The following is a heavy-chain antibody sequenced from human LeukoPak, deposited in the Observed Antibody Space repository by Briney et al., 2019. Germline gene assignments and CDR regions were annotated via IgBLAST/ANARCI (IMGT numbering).Heavy chain of an antibody. CDR3: ARDRYYGDYDRLDY. CDR1: GYTFTGYY. V-gene: IGHV1-2*02. Sequence: ASVKVSCEASGYTFTGYYMHWVRQAPGQGLEWMGWINPNSGGTNYAQKFQGRVTMTRDTSISTAYMELSRLRSDDTAVYYCARDRYYGDYDRLDYWGQGTLVTVSS. J-gene: IGHJ4*02. CDR2: INPNSGGT. D-gene: IGHD4-17*01.